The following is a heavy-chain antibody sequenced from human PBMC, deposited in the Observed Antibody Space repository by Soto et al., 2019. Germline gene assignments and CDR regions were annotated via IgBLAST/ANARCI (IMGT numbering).Heavy chain of an antibody. CDR1: GFTFSSYA. J-gene: IGHJ6*02. CDR3: VKEGGRDGYNHYSPGWYYYYGMDV. CDR2: ISSNGGST. D-gene: IGHD5-12*01. V-gene: IGHV3-64D*08. Sequence: GGSLRLSCSASGFTFSSYAMHWVRQAPGKGLEYVSAISSNGGSTYYADSVKGRFTISRDNSKNTLYLQMSSLRAEDTAVYYCVKEGGRDGYNHYSPGWYYYYGMDVWGQGTTVTVSS.